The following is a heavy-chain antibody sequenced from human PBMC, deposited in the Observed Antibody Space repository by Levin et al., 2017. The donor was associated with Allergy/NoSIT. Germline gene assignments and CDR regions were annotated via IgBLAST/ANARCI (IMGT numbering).Heavy chain of an antibody. Sequence: GESLKISCAASGFTFSNYAMSWVRQAPGEGLEWVSAIRNSGTDTYYADSVRGRFSISRDNSKDTLYLQMNSLRADDTAVYYCAKVLTSGSYYYFDFWGQGTLVTVSS. CDR2: IRNSGTDT. D-gene: IGHD3-22*01. CDR1: GFTFSNYA. V-gene: IGHV3-23*01. J-gene: IGHJ4*02. CDR3: AKVLTSGSYYYFDF.